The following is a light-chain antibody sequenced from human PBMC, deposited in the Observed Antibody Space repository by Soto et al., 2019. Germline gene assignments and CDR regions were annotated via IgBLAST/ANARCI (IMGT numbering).Light chain of an antibody. CDR2: DAS. CDR3: QQYGSSLAT. V-gene: IGKV3-20*01. Sequence: EIVLTQSPATLSLSPGERATLSCRASQSVSSYLAWYQQKPGQAPRLLIYDASNRATGIPDRFSGSGSGTDFTLTISRLEPEDFAVYYCQQYGSSLATFGQGTKLEIK. CDR1: QSVSSY. J-gene: IGKJ2*01.